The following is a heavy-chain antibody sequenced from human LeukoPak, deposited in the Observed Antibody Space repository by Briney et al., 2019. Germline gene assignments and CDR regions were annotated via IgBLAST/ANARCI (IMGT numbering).Heavy chain of an antibody. J-gene: IGHJ4*02. D-gene: IGHD4-17*01. CDR3: TKEDADYIGASIEY. CDR2: IRGSGGST. Sequence: GGSLRLSCVTSGFTFSNYAMSWVRQAPGKGLEWVSFIRGSGGSTYYAASVKGRFTVSRDNSKNTLYLQMNSLRGEDTAVYYCTKEDADYIGASIEYWGQGTLVTVST. CDR1: GFTFSNYA. V-gene: IGHV3-23*01.